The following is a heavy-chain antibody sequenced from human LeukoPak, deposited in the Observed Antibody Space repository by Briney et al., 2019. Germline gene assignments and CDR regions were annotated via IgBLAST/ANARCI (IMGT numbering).Heavy chain of an antibody. Sequence: QTGGSLRLSCAVSGFTVSNNYMSWVRQAPGKGLEWVSVISGGGNTYDADSVKGRFTISRDNSKNTLYLQMNSLRAEDTAVYYCAGPITMVRGVIIGMDYWGQGTLVTVSS. J-gene: IGHJ4*02. V-gene: IGHV3-53*01. CDR3: AGPITMVRGVIIGMDY. CDR1: GFTVSNNY. CDR2: ISGGGNT. D-gene: IGHD3-10*01.